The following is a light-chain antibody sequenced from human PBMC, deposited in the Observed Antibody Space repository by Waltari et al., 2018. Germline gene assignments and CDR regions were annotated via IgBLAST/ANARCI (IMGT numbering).Light chain of an antibody. Sequence: DIQMTQSPSSLSAYVGDRVTITCRASQSISSDLNWYQQKPGKAPKLLISGTSNLQSGVPSGFSGSGSGTDFTLTINSLQPLDSATYNCQQSYSTPPTFGGGTKVEI. CDR2: GTS. CDR3: QQSYSTPPT. V-gene: IGKV1-39*01. J-gene: IGKJ4*01. CDR1: QSISSD.